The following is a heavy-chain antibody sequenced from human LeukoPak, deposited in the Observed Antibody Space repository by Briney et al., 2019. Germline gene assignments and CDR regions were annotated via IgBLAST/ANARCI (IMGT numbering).Heavy chain of an antibody. V-gene: IGHV1-8*01. CDR3: ARNPPSSSWYRENFDY. CDR1: GYTFTSYD. Sequence: ASVKVSCKASGYTFTSYDINWVRQATGQGLEWMGWMNPNSGNTGYAQKFQGGVTMTRNTSISTAYMELSSLRSEDTAVYYCARNPPSSSWYRENFDYWGQGTLVTVSS. D-gene: IGHD6-13*01. J-gene: IGHJ4*02. CDR2: MNPNSGNT.